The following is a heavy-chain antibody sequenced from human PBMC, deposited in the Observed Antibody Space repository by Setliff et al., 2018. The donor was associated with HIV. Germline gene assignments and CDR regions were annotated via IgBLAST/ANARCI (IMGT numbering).Heavy chain of an antibody. V-gene: IGHV3-30*18. D-gene: IGHD5-18*01. CDR2: ISYDGSEK. CDR3: AKDQGHTAMAYVDN. Sequence: SLRLSCAASVFSFSSYGMHWVRQAPGKGLEWVAVISYDGSEKYYADSVKGRFTISRDNSKNTLYLQMNSLGADDTAMYYCAKDQGHTAMAYVDNWGQGTLVTVSS. J-gene: IGHJ4*02. CDR1: VFSFSSYG.